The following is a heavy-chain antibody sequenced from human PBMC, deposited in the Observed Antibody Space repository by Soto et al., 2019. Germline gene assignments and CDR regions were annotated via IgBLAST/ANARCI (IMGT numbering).Heavy chain of an antibody. J-gene: IGHJ6*03. D-gene: IGHD6-6*01. CDR2: INPNSGGT. CDR3: ARGSPSAYSSSSVSSYYYYYYMDV. CDR1: GYTFTGYY. V-gene: IGHV1-2*04. Sequence: ASVKVSCKASGYTFTGYYMHWVRQAPGQGLEWMGWINPNSGGTNYAQKFQGWVTMTRDTSISTAYMELSRLRSDDTAVYYCARGSPSAYSSSSVSSYYYYYYMDVWGKGTTVTVSS.